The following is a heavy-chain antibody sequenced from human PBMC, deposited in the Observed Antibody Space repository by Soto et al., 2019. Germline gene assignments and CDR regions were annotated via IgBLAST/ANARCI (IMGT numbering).Heavy chain of an antibody. CDR1: GFTFSGSA. V-gene: IGHV3-73*01. J-gene: IGHJ4*02. CDR3: TSHSRDDMIGX. Sequence: PEGSRRLSFEASGFTFSGSAIHRARRASGKGLDWVASLKSQAKGSTTPSAESVKGRFHLSRNESKNTASLKMNSLNTEDPAVDSCTSHSRDDMIGXWGQRTQVTASX. D-gene: IGHD3-22*01. CDR2: LKSQAKGSTT.